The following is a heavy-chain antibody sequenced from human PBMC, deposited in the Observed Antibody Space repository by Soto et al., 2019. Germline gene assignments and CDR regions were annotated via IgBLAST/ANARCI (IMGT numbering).Heavy chain of an antibody. CDR2: ISGSGSGT. J-gene: IGHJ5*02. Sequence: EVQLLESGGGLVQPGGSLRLSCAASGFTFSSYAVTWVRQAPGKGLEWVSGISGSGSGTYYADSVKGRFTISRDNSKNPVYLQMNSLRAEDTAVYYCAKAGSDNSGWSNWFDPWGQGTLVTVSS. V-gene: IGHV3-23*01. CDR1: GFTFSSYA. D-gene: IGHD6-19*01. CDR3: AKAGSDNSGWSNWFDP.